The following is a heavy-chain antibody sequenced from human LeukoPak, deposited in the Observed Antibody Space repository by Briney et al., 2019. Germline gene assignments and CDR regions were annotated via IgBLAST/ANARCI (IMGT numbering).Heavy chain of an antibody. CDR3: AKKLGTPGP. D-gene: IGHD4-23*01. V-gene: IGHV3-7*01. CDR1: GFTFSSYW. Sequence: GGSLGLSYAASGFTFSSYWMSWVRQAPGKGLEWVAGIKQDGSEKNYVDSVKGRFTISRDNAKNSLYLQMNSLRAEDTAVYYCAKKLGTPGPWGQGTLVTVSS. J-gene: IGHJ5*02. CDR2: IKQDGSEK.